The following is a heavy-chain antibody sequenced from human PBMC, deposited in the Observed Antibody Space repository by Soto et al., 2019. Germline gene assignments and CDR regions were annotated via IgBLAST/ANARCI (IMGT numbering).Heavy chain of an antibody. Sequence: QVQLVQSGGGVVQPGRSLRLSCAASGFTFRSYGMHWVRQAPGKGLEWVASIWYDGSNKDYAASVKGRFTISRDNSKNTLDLQMNSLRAEDTAMYYCARMYYAEAEDYFDYWGQGTQVTVSS. V-gene: IGHV3-33*01. CDR2: IWYDGSNK. CDR1: GFTFRSYG. J-gene: IGHJ4*02. CDR3: ARMYYAEAEDYFDY. D-gene: IGHD3-16*01.